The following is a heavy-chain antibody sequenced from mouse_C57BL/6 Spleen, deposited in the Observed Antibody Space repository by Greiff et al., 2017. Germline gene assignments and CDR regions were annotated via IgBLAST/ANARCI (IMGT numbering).Heavy chain of an antibody. Sequence: EVKLMESGGDLVKPGGSLKLSCAASGFTFSSYGMSWVRQTPDKRLEWVGTISSGGSYTYYPDSVKGRFTISRDNAKNTLYLQMSSLKSADTAMYYCAKQGDSSGFFDYWGQGTTLTVSS. CDR3: AKQGDSSGFFDY. CDR2: ISSGGSYT. J-gene: IGHJ2*01. CDR1: GFTFSSYG. V-gene: IGHV5-6*01. D-gene: IGHD3-2*02.